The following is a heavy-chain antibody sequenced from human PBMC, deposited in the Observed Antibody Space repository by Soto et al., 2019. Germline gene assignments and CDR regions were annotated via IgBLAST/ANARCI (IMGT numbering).Heavy chain of an antibody. Sequence: QITLRESGPTLVKPPQTLTLTFTFSGVSLSTKGVGGGWIPQPPGEALEWLALIFWDDDKRYSPSLNSRLTITKDTSKNQVVLAMTNMDPVDTATYYCAHSIAPRLFDCWGQGTLVTVSS. D-gene: IGHD2-15*01. CDR1: GVSLSTKGVG. CDR3: AHSIAPRLFDC. J-gene: IGHJ4*02. CDR2: IFWDDDK. V-gene: IGHV2-5*02.